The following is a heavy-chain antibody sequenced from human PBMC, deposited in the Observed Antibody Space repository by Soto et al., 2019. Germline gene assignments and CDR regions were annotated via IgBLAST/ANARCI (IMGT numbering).Heavy chain of an antibody. CDR3: AREGDVPYYYNGMAACGNYTLALDDSLQVVVASVKVSCKASGYIFTDYYM. D-gene: IGHD3-10*01. J-gene: IGHJ6*03. CDR1: GYTFTRYG. Sequence: ASVKVSCKTSGYTFTRYGISWVRQAPGQGLKWMGWISGYDGRTNFAQKVQDRVTMTTDTSTSTVYMELRSLSSDDTAVYYCAREGDVPYYYNGMAACGNYTLALDDSLQVVVASVKVSCKASGYIFTDYYM. V-gene: IGHV1-18*01. CDR2: ISGYDGRT.